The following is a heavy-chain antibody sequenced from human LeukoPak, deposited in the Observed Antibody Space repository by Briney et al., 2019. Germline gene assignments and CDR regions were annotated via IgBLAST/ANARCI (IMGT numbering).Heavy chain of an antibody. V-gene: IGHV4-59*08. J-gene: IGHJ5*02. CDR2: IYYSGST. Sequence: SETLSLTCTVSGGSISSYYWSWIRQPPGKGLEWIGYIYYSGSTNYNPSLKSRVTISVDTSKSQFSLKLSSVTAADTAVYYCARAVVAATPNWFDPWGQGTLVTVPS. CDR3: ARAVVAATPNWFDP. CDR1: GGSISSYY. D-gene: IGHD2-15*01.